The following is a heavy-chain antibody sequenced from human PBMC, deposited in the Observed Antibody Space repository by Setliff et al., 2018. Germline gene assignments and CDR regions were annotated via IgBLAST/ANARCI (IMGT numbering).Heavy chain of an antibody. CDR2: ISNSGGVK. CDR3: ARSGGIGNYNWDV. Sequence: GGSLRLSCAASGFTFSDFSINWVRQAPGKGLEWVSYISNSGGVKYYTDSVKGRFTFSRDNAKNSLYLQMNSLGAEDTAVYYCARSGGIGNYNWDVWGNGTTVTVSS. D-gene: IGHD3-16*01. V-gene: IGHV3-48*04. J-gene: IGHJ6*03. CDR1: GFTFSDFS.